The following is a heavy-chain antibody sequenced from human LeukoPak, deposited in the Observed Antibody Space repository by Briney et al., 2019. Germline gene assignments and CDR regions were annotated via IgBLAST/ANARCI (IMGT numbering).Heavy chain of an antibody. CDR1: GGSISSYY. CDR2: IYTSGST. Sequence: SETVSLTCTVSGGSISSYYWSWIRQPAGKGLEWIGRIYTSGSTNYNPFLKSRVTISVDTSKNQFSLKLSSVTAADTAVYYCARDKAAAGLNWFDPWGQGTLVTVSS. J-gene: IGHJ5*02. D-gene: IGHD6-13*01. CDR3: ARDKAAAGLNWFDP. V-gene: IGHV4-4*07.